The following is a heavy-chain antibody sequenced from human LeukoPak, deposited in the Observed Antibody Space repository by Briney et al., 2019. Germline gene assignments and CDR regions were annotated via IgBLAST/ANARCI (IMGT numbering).Heavy chain of an antibody. CDR1: GGSFSGYY. CDR3: ARQEQPRYYYGMDV. D-gene: IGHD1/OR15-1a*01. V-gene: IGHV4-34*01. Sequence: PSETLSLTCAVYGGSFSGYYWSWIRQPPGKGLEWIGEINHSGSTNYNPSLKSRVTISVDTSKNQFSLKLSSATAADTAVYYCARQEQPRYYYGMDVWGKGTTVTVSS. CDR2: INHSGST. J-gene: IGHJ6*04.